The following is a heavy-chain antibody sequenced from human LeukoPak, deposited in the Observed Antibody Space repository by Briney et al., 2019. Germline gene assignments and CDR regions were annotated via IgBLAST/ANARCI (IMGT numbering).Heavy chain of an antibody. CDR3: ARMGWIAAADFDY. CDR1: GFTFSSYW. V-gene: IGHV3-7*01. Sequence: PGGSLRLSCAASGFTFSSYWMSWVRQAPGKVLEWVANIKQDGSEKYYVDSVKGRFTISRDNAKNSLYLQMNSLRAEDTAVYYCARMGWIAAADFDYWGQGTLVTVSS. J-gene: IGHJ4*02. D-gene: IGHD6-13*01. CDR2: IKQDGSEK.